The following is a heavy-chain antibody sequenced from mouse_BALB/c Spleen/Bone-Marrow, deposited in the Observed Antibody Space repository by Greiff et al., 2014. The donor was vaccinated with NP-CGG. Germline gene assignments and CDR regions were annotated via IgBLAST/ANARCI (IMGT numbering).Heavy chain of an antibody. CDR3: AKVTTGFAY. Sequence: QVQLQQSGAELVRPGSSVKISCKASGYAFSSYWMTWAKQRPGQGLEWIGQIYPGDGETNYSGKFRGKATLTADKSSSTAYMQLSGLTSEDSAVYFCAKVTTGFAYWGQGTLVTVSA. J-gene: IGHJ3*01. CDR1: GYAFSSYW. CDR2: IYPGDGET. V-gene: IGHV1-80*01. D-gene: IGHD2-2*01.